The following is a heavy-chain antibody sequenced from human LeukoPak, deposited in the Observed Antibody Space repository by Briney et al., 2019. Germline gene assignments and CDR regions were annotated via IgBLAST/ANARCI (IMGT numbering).Heavy chain of an antibody. V-gene: IGHV3-30*19. J-gene: IGHJ6*02. CDR3: ARGGDYDYYYYYGMDV. CDR2: ISYDGSNK. CDR1: GFTFSSYG. Sequence: GGSLRLSCAASGFTFSSYGMHWVRQAPGKGLEWVAVISYDGSNKYYADSVKGRFTISRDNSKNTLYLQMNSLRAEDTAVYYCARGGDYDYYYYYGMDVWGQGTTVTVSS. D-gene: IGHD4-17*01.